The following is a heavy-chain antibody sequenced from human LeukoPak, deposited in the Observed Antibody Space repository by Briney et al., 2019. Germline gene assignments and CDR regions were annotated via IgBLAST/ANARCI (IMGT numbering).Heavy chain of an antibody. Sequence: ASVKVSCKASGYTFTSYDINWVRQATGQGLEWMGWMNPNSGNTGYAQKFQGRVTITRDTSISTAYMELGSLRSEDTAVYYCARDGDYYGSGNFDYWGQGTLVTVSS. D-gene: IGHD3-10*01. CDR3: ARDGDYYGSGNFDY. J-gene: IGHJ4*02. CDR2: MNPNSGNT. CDR1: GYTFTSYD. V-gene: IGHV1-8*01.